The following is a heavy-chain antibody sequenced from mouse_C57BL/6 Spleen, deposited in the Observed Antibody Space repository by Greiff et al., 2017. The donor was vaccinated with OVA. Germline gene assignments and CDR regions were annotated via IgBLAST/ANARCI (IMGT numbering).Heavy chain of an antibody. CDR2: IDPSDSYT. J-gene: IGHJ2*01. V-gene: IGHV1-50*01. Sequence: QVQLQQPGAELVKPGASVKLSCKASGYTFTSYWMQWVKQRPGQGLEWIGEIDPSDSYTNYNQKFKGKATLTVDTSSSTAYMQLSSLTSEDSAVYYCAPMVTTGFDYWGQGTTLTVSS. D-gene: IGHD2-2*01. CDR3: APMVTTGFDY. CDR1: GYTFTSYW.